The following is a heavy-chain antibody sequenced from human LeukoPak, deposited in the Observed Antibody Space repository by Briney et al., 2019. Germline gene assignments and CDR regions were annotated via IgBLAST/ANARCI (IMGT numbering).Heavy chain of an antibody. CDR1: GYTFTGYY. CDR3: ARANVVVVAGDFDY. CDR2: INPNSGGT. D-gene: IGHD2-15*01. V-gene: IGHV1-2*02. J-gene: IGHJ4*02. Sequence: GASVKVSCKASGYTFTGYYMHWVRQAPGQGLEWMGWINPNSGGTNYAQKFQGRVTMTRDTSISTAYMELSRLRSDDTAVYYCARANVVVVAGDFDYWGQGTLVTVSS.